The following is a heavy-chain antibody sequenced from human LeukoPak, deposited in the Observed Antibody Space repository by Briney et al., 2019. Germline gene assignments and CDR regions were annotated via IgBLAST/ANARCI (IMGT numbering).Heavy chain of an antibody. Sequence: SQTLSLTCAVSGGSISSGDFPWSWIRQPPGKGLEWIGYIFHTGHTSYNPSLKSRVTISVDMSKNQLSLRLTSVTAADSAFYYCTKTSGGGGHDSWGQGILVTVSS. D-gene: IGHD4-23*01. V-gene: IGHV4-30-2*01. CDR3: TKTSGGGGHDS. J-gene: IGHJ5*01. CDR2: IFHTGHT. CDR1: GGSISSGDFP.